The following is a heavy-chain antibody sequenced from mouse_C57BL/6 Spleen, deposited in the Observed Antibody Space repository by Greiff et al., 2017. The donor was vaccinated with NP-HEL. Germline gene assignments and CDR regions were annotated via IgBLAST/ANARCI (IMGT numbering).Heavy chain of an antibody. CDR2: IDPSDSYT. CDR1: GYTFTSYC. D-gene: IGHD2-4*01. J-gene: IGHJ3*01. CDR3: AKGTMITTEAWFAY. V-gene: IGHV1-69*01. Sequence: QVQLQQPGAELVMPGASVKLSCKASGYTFTSYCMHWVKQRPGQGLEWIGEIDPSDSYTKYNQKFKGKSTLTVDKSSSTAYMQLSSLTSEDSAVYYCAKGTMITTEAWFAYWGQGTLVTVSA.